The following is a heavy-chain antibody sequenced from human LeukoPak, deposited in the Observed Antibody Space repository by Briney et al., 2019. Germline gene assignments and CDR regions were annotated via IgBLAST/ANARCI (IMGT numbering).Heavy chain of an antibody. CDR3: ARLPAYYYDSSGYYPFDY. Sequence: SETLSLTCTVSGGSISSYYWSWIRQPPGKGLEWIGYIYYSGTTNYNPSLKSRVTISVDTSKNQFSLKLSSVTAADTAVYYCARLPAYYYDSSGYYPFDYWGQGTLVTVSS. J-gene: IGHJ4*02. CDR1: GGSISSYY. CDR2: IYYSGTT. D-gene: IGHD3-22*01. V-gene: IGHV4-59*12.